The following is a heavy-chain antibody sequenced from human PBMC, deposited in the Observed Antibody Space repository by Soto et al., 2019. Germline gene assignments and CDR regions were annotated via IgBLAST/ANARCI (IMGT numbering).Heavy chain of an antibody. D-gene: IGHD3-22*01. CDR3: ATPNYYDSSGYHTEAFDI. J-gene: IGHJ3*02. Sequence: ASVKVSWKVSGYTLTELSMHWVRQAPGKGLEWMGGFDPEDGETIYAQKFQGRVTMTEDTSTDTAYMELSSLRSEDTAVYYCATPNYYDSSGYHTEAFDIWGQGTMVTVS. V-gene: IGHV1-24*01. CDR1: GYTLTELS. CDR2: FDPEDGET.